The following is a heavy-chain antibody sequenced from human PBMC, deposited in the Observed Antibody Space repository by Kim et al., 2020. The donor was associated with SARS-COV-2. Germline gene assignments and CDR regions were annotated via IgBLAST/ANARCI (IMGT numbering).Heavy chain of an antibody. J-gene: IGHJ6*02. V-gene: IGHV3-21*05. CDR1: GFTFSSFN. CDR2: ISDSSSDT. Sequence: GGSLRLSCAASGFTFSSFNMNWVRQAPGKGLEWVSFISDSSSDTYYADSVRGRFTISRDNAQNSLFLQMNSLRVEDTAVYYCARVVGSMDVWGQGTTVTV. D-gene: IGHD2-2*03. CDR3: ARVVGSMDV.